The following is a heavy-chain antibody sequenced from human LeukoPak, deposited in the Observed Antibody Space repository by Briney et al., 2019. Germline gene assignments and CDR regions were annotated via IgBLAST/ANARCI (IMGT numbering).Heavy chain of an antibody. J-gene: IGHJ4*02. CDR1: GGSVSSGSYY. CDR3: ARGEFPSDLEF. Sequence: ASETLSLTCTVSGGSVSSGSYYWNWIRQPPGKGLEWIGYIYYSGSTNYNASLKSQVTISVDTSKNQFSLKLTSVTSADTAVYYCARGEFPSDLEFWGQGALITVSS. V-gene: IGHV4-61*01. D-gene: IGHD3-10*01. CDR2: IYYSGST.